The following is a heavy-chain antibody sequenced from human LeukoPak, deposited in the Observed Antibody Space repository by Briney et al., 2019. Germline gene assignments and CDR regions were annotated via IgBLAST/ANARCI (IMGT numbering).Heavy chain of an antibody. Sequence: PGGSLRLSCEASGFTFSAYAMTWVRQAPGEGLEWVSTISSTSSYIYSADSLKGRFTISRDNAKNSLYLQMSTLRAEDTAVYYCARGQLWQTGWFDPWGQGTLVTVSS. V-gene: IGHV3-21*01. J-gene: IGHJ5*02. CDR2: ISSTSSYI. D-gene: IGHD5-18*01. CDR1: GFTFSAYA. CDR3: ARGQLWQTGWFDP.